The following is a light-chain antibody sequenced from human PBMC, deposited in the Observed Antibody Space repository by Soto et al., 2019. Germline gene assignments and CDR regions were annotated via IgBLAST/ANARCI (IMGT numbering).Light chain of an antibody. V-gene: IGLV2-8*01. CDR3: SSYAGSNNYV. CDR1: SSDVGGYNY. CDR2: EVS. J-gene: IGLJ1*01. Sequence: QSALTQPPSASGSPGQSVTISCTGTSSDVGGYNYVSWYQQHPGKAPKLMIYEVSKRPSGVPDRFSGSESGNTASLTVSGLQAEDEADYYCSSYAGSNNYVFRTGTKVTVL.